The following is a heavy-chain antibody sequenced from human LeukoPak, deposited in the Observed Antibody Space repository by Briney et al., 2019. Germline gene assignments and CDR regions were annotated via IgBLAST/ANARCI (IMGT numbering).Heavy chain of an antibody. V-gene: IGHV3-23*01. Sequence: PGGSLRLSCAASGFTFSSYGMSWVRQAPGKGLEWVSAISGSGGSTYYADSVKSRFTISRDNSKNTLYLQMNSLRAEDTAVYYCAKTGAVVIVYYFDYWGQGTLVTVSS. D-gene: IGHD3-22*01. CDR2: ISGSGGST. CDR1: GFTFSSYG. CDR3: AKTGAVVIVYYFDY. J-gene: IGHJ4*02.